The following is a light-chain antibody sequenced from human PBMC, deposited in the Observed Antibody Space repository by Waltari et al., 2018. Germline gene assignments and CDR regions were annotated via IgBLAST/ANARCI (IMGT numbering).Light chain of an antibody. J-gene: IGLJ3*02. V-gene: IGLV1-47*01. CDR1: SSNIGSTY. CDR3: ATWDDSLSAWV. Sequence: QSVLTQPPSASGTPGQRVTVSCSGSSSNIGSTYVYWYQQLPGTAPRLLIYRNNQRPARVPDRFSGAKSGTSASLAISGLRSEDEADYYCATWDDSLSAWVFGGGTKLTVL. CDR2: RNN.